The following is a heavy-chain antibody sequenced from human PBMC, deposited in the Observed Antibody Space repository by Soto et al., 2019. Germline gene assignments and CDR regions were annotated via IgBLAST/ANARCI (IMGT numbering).Heavy chain of an antibody. J-gene: IGHJ4*02. CDR2: ISYGGNNK. V-gene: IGHV3-30-3*01. CDR3: AREEFEAGRGHFGC. Sequence: QVQVVESGGGVVQPGGSLRLSCAASGFTFSTSAMHWVRQAPGKGLEWMAMISYGGNNKYYADSVKGRFTISRDISESTLYLQMNSLRTEATAVYYCAREEFEAGRGHFGCWGQGTLVSVSS. CDR1: GFTFSTSA. D-gene: IGHD6-13*01.